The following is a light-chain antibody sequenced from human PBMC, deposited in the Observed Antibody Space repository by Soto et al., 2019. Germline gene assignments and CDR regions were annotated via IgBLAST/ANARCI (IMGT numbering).Light chain of an antibody. CDR3: FLSYTAARPV. CDR1: TGAVTSGHY. CDR2: DTS. Sequence: QAVVTQEPSLTVSPGGTVTLTCGSSTGAVTSGHYPYWFQQKPGQAPRTLIYDTSSKHSWTPARFSGSLLGGKAALTLSGAQTEDEANYYCFLSYTAARPVFGGGTKLTVL. V-gene: IGLV7-46*01. J-gene: IGLJ2*01.